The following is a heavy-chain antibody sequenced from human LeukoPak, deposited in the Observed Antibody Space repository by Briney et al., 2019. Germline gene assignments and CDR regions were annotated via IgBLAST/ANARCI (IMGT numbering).Heavy chain of an antibody. CDR1: GFTFSSYG. Sequence: PGGSLRLSCAASGFTFSSYGMHWVRQAPGKGLEWVAVISYDGSNKYYADSVKGRFTISRDNSKNTLYLQMNSLRAEDTAVYYCAKVCSSSPGAFDIWGQGTMVTVSS. CDR2: ISYDGSNK. D-gene: IGHD6-6*01. CDR3: AKVCSSSPGAFDI. V-gene: IGHV3-30*18. J-gene: IGHJ3*02.